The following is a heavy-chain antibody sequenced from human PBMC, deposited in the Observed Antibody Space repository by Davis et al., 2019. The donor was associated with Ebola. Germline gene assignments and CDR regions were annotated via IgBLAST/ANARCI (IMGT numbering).Heavy chain of an antibody. CDR1: GFTFSQYA. D-gene: IGHD6-19*01. CDR3: TKDSDLSTDWYGNDY. J-gene: IGHJ4*02. Sequence: PGGSLRLSCGASGFTFSQYAMSWVRQAPGKGLEWVSSVSSGSAENKYYANSVKGRFTISRDNSRSTLYLQMNSLRAEDTAVYFCTKDSDLSTDWYGNDYWGRGTLVTVSS. V-gene: IGHV3-23*01. CDR2: SSGSAENK.